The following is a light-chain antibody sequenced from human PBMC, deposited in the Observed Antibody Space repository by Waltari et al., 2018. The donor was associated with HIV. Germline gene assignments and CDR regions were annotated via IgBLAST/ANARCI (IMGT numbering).Light chain of an antibody. J-gene: IGLJ2*01. CDR1: SSDVGSYNL. CDR2: EVS. V-gene: IGLV2-23*02. Sequence: QSALTQPASVSGSPGQSITISCTGTSSDVGSYNLVSWYQQHPGKAPKLMIYEVSKRPSGVSNRVSGSKSGNTASLTISGLQAEDEADYYCCSYAGSSTFALVFGGGTKLTVL. CDR3: CSYAGSSTFALV.